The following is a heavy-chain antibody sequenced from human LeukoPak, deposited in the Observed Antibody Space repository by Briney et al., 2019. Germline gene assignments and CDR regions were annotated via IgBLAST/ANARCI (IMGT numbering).Heavy chain of an antibody. CDR2: IIPIFGTA. CDR1: GGTFSSYA. J-gene: IGHJ3*02. Sequence: SVKVSCKASGGTFSSYAISWVRQAPGQGLEWMGRIIPIFGTANYAQKFQGRVTITTDESTSTAYVELSSLRSEDTAVYYCARVCGGDCDAFDIWGQGTMVTVSS. V-gene: IGHV1-69*05. D-gene: IGHD2-21*02. CDR3: ARVCGGDCDAFDI.